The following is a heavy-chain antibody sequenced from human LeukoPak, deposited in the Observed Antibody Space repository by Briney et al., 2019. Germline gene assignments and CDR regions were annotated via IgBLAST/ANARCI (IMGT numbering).Heavy chain of an antibody. Sequence: PSETLSLTCAVYGGSFSGYYWSWIRQPPGKGLEWIGEIYHSGSTNYNPSLKSRVTISVDTSKNQFSLKLSTVTAADTAVYYCARGFVVVPSGWFDPWGQGTLVTVSS. J-gene: IGHJ5*02. D-gene: IGHD2-2*01. CDR3: ARGFVVVPSGWFDP. CDR1: GGSFSGYY. CDR2: IYHSGST. V-gene: IGHV4-34*01.